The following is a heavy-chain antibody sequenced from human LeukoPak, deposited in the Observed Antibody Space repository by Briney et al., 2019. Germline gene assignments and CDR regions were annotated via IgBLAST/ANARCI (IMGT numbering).Heavy chain of an antibody. CDR1: GDSISSTNYY. Sequence: SETLSLTCNVSGDSISSTNYYRGWIRQPPGKGLEWIGDIYYSGSTYYNPSLKSRVTISVDTSKNQFSLHLNSVTAADTAVYYCARRRGYSFAYDYWGQGMLVTVSS. J-gene: IGHJ4*02. CDR2: IYYSGST. V-gene: IGHV4-39*01. CDR3: ARRRGYSFAYDY. D-gene: IGHD5-18*01.